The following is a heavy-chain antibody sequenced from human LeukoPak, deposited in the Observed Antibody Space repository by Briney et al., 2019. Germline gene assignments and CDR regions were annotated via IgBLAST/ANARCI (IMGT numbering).Heavy chain of an antibody. Sequence: ASVKVSCMASGGTFSSYAISWVRQAPGQGLEWMGRIIPIFGTANYAQKFQGRVTITTDESTSTAYMELSSLRSEDTAVYYCARGSLGYCSSTSCLNAFDIWGQGTMVTVSS. V-gene: IGHV1-69*05. CDR1: GGTFSSYA. J-gene: IGHJ3*02. CDR2: IIPIFGTA. D-gene: IGHD2-2*03. CDR3: ARGSLGYCSSTSCLNAFDI.